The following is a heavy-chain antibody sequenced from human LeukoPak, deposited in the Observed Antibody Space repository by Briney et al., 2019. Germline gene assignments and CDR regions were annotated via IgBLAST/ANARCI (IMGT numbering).Heavy chain of an antibody. D-gene: IGHD3-9*01. CDR3: ARDRDWSFYYYYGMDV. J-gene: IGHJ6*02. V-gene: IGHV3-30-3*01. CDR1: GFTFSSYA. Sequence: GGSLRLSCAASGFTFSSYAMHWVRQAPGKGLEWVAVISYDGSNKYYADSVKGRFTISRDNSKNTLYLQMNSLRAEDTAVYYCARDRDWSFYYYYGMDVWGQGTTVTVSS. CDR2: ISYDGSNK.